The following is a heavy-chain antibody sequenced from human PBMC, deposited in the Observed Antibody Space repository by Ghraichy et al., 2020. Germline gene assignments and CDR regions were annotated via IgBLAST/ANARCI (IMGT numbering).Heavy chain of an antibody. Sequence: ASVKVSCKASGYTSTSYYMHWVRQAPGQGLEWMEIINPSGGSTSYAQKFQGRVTMTRDTSTSTVYMELSSLRSEDTAVYYCARMPGRVVPAAPFDYWGQGTLVTVSS. V-gene: IGHV1-46*01. J-gene: IGHJ4*02. D-gene: IGHD2-2*01. CDR3: ARMPGRVVPAAPFDY. CDR1: GYTSTSYY. CDR2: INPSGGST.